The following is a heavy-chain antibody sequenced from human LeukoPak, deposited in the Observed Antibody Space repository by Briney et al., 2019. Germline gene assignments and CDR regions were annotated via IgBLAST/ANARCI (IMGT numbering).Heavy chain of an antibody. D-gene: IGHD3-10*01. J-gene: IGHJ3*02. Sequence: PGGSLRLSRTASGFTFSNYWMNWVRQAPGKGLQWVGNIKEDGSDKYYVDSVKGRFTISRDNAKNSLYLQMNSLRAEDTAVYYCTRGSSNACDIWGQGTMVAVSS. CDR3: TRGSSNACDI. V-gene: IGHV3-7*05. CDR2: IKEDGSDK. CDR1: GFTFSNYW.